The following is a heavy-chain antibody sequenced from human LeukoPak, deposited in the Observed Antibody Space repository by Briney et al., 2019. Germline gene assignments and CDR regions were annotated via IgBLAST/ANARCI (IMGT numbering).Heavy chain of an antibody. D-gene: IGHD3-9*01. J-gene: IGHJ5*02. Sequence: SETLSLTCTVSGGSISGSSYYWGWIRQPPGKGLEWIGSIYYSGSTYYNPSLKSRVTISVDTSKNQFSLKLSSVTAADTAVYYCATELRYFDWLLLGDNWFDPWGQGTLVTVSS. CDR1: GGSISGSSYY. V-gene: IGHV4-39*01. CDR3: ATELRYFDWLLLGDNWFDP. CDR2: IYYSGST.